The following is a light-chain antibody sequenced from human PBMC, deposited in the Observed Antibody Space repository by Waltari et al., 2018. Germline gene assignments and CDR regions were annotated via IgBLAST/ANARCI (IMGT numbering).Light chain of an antibody. CDR1: QGISSA. J-gene: IGKJ3*01. Sequence: AIQLTQSPSSLSASVGDRVTITCRASQGISSALAWYQQKPGKAPKLLIYDASSLESGVPSTFSGSGSGTEFTLTISSLQPDDFATYYCQQYDSYPFTFGPGTRVDIK. CDR3: QQYDSYPFT. V-gene: IGKV1-13*02. CDR2: DAS.